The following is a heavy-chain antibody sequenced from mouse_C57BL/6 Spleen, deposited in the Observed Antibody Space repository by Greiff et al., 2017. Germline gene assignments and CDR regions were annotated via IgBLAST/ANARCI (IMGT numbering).Heavy chain of an antibody. J-gene: IGHJ2*01. V-gene: IGHV1-80*01. D-gene: IGHD2-4*01. CDR2: IYPGDGDT. CDR1: GYAFSSYW. CDR3: ARNDYDVPYFDY. Sequence: VQLQQSGAELVKPGASVKISCKASGYAFSSYWMNWVKQRPGKGLEWIGQIYPGDGDTNYNGKFKGKATLTADKSSSTAYMQLSSLTSEDSAVYFCARNDYDVPYFDYWGQGTTLTVSS.